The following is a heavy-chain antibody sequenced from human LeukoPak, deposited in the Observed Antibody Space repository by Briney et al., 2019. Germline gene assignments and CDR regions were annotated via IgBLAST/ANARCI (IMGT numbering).Heavy chain of an antibody. J-gene: IGHJ6*03. Sequence: SETLSLTCAVYGGSFSNYYWSWIRQPPGKGLEWIGEINDSGRINYNPSLLSRVTVSVDTSKNQFSLRLTSVTATDTAVYYCARRWNYGRNYYIDVWGNGATVSVSS. V-gene: IGHV4-34*01. CDR2: INDSGRI. D-gene: IGHD1-7*01. CDR3: ARRWNYGRNYYIDV. CDR1: GGSFSNYY.